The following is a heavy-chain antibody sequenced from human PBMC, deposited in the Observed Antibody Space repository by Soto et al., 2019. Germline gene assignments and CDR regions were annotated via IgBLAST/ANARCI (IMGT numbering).Heavy chain of an antibody. V-gene: IGHV1-3*01. Sequence: QVLLVQSGTEVKKPGASVKVSCKASGYTFTTYAMHWVRQDPGQRLEWMGWINAGNGNTKYSQQFQDRVTITRDTSASTAYMELSSLRSEDTAVYYCARYGDSFDYWGQGTLVTVSS. CDR3: ARYGDSFDY. D-gene: IGHD4-17*01. CDR2: INAGNGNT. J-gene: IGHJ4*02. CDR1: GYTFTTYA.